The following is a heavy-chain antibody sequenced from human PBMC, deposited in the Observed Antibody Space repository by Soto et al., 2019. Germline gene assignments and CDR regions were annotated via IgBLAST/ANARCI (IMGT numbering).Heavy chain of an antibody. J-gene: IGHJ6*04. CDR1: GITVYNNY. Sequence: EVHLVESGGGLVQRAGSLRLSCAASGITVYNNYMSWVRQAPGKGLEWVSVIYSGGSTSYADSVKGRFTISRDGSKNTVYLQMNSLRAEDMAVYYCARDVGVWGRGTTVTVSS. V-gene: IGHV3-66*01. CDR2: IYSGGST. CDR3: ARDVGV.